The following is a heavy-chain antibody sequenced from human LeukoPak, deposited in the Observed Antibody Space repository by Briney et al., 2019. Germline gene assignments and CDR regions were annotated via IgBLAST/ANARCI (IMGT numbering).Heavy chain of an antibody. V-gene: IGHV3-23*01. Sequence: GGSLRLSCAASGFTFSSYAMSWVRQAPGKGLEWVSAISGSGGSTYYADSVKGRFTISRDNSKNTLYLQMNSLRAEDTAVYYCARTLGYCSSTSCLAPYYYYGMDVWGKGTTVTVSS. J-gene: IGHJ6*04. CDR1: GFTFSSYA. CDR2: ISGSGGST. CDR3: ARTLGYCSSTSCLAPYYYYGMDV. D-gene: IGHD2-2*01.